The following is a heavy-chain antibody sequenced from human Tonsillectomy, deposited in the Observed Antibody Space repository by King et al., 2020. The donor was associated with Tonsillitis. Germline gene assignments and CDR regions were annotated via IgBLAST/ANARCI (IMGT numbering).Heavy chain of an antibody. CDR1: GYTFTGYY. Sequence: QLVQSWAEVKKPGASLTVSWKASGYTFTGYYMHLVRQSPGQGLEWQVCINPNSGGTNYSKKIQVSGTLTMDTSSSTAYMELSRLRSDDTAVYYCAREPYSSSWDDAFDIWGQGTMVTVSS. CDR2: INPNSGGT. J-gene: IGHJ3*02. V-gene: IGHV1-2*02. CDR3: AREPYSSSWDDAFDI. D-gene: IGHD6-13*01.